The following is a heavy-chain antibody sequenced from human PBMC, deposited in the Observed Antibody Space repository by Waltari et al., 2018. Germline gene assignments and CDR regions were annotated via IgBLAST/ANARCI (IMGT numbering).Heavy chain of an antibody. CDR2: FWYDGSKK. Sequence: QVQLVESGGGVVQPGESLALSCAASGFSLSNYGLHWLRQVPGKGREWLAVFWYDGSKKYYADSVRGRSTIARDTSTSTVSLHMNSLRVEDTAVYYCAKDGHLFGCFWYFDFWGRGTLVTVS. CDR1: GFSLSNYG. J-gene: IGHJ2*01. CDR3: AKDGHLFGCFWYFDF. V-gene: IGHV3-33*06. D-gene: IGHD2-21*01.